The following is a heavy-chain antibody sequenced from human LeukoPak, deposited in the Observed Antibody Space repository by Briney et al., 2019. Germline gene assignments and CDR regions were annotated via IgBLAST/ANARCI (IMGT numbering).Heavy chain of an antibody. CDR1: GGSISSYY. D-gene: IGHD3-3*01. CDR3: ARGALDYDFWSGYYPD. J-gene: IGHJ4*02. V-gene: IGHV4-59*12. CDR2: IYYSGST. Sequence: SETLSLTCTVSGGSISSYYWSWIRQPPGKGLEWIGYIYYSGSTNYNPSLKSRVTISVDTSKNQFSLKLSSVTAADTAVYYCARGALDYDFWSGYYPDWGQGTLVTVSS.